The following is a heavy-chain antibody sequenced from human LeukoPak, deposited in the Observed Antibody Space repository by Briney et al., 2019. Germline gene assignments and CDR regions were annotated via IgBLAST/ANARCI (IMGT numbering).Heavy chain of an antibody. V-gene: IGHV4-59*11. CDR3: ARGEELEPPDYYMDV. CDR1: GGSISSHY. J-gene: IGHJ6*03. Sequence: SETLSLTCTVSGGSISSHYWSWIRQPPGKGLEWIGYIYYSGSTNYNPPLKSRVTISVDTSKNQFSLKLSSVTAADTAVYYCARGEELEPPDYYMDVWGKGTTVTVSS. D-gene: IGHD1-1*01. CDR2: IYYSGST.